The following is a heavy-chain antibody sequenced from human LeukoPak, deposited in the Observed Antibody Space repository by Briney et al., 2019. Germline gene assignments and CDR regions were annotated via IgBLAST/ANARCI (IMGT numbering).Heavy chain of an antibody. V-gene: IGHV4-31*03. CDR2: IYYSGST. J-gene: IGHJ3*02. CDR1: GGSISSCGYY. CDR3: ARAGSSGWYNAFDI. Sequence: SETLSLTCTVSGGSISSCGYYGRWIRQHPGKGLEWIGYIYYSGSTYYNPSLKSRVTISVDTSKNQFSLKLSSVTAADTAVYYCARAGSSGWYNAFDIWGQGTMVTVSS. D-gene: IGHD6-19*01.